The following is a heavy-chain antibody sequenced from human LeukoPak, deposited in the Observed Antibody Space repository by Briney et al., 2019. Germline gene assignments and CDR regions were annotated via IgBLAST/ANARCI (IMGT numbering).Heavy chain of an antibody. CDR2: VWYDGSNK. CDR3: ARSPGGGSNWYDY. Sequence: GGSLRLSCAASGFTFSDYGMHWVRQAPGKGLEWVAVVWYDGSNKYYADSVKGRFTISRDNSKNTLYLRMNSLRAEDTAVYYCARSPGGGSNWYDYWGQGTLVTVSS. D-gene: IGHD6-13*01. CDR1: GFTFSDYG. V-gene: IGHV3-33*01. J-gene: IGHJ4*02.